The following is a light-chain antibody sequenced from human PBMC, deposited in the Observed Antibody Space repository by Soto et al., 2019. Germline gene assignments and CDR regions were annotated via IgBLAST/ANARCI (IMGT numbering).Light chain of an antibody. CDR2: AAS. V-gene: IGKV3-20*01. CDR3: QQYGNSPCT. J-gene: IGKJ1*01. Sequence: TQSPGTLSLSPGERATRSCRPIFNVSSSYLAWYQHKPGQAPRLLIYAASSSATDIPDRFSGSGSGTDFTLTIRRLEPEDFAVYYCQQYGNSPCTFGQGTRVEIK. CDR1: FNVSSSY.